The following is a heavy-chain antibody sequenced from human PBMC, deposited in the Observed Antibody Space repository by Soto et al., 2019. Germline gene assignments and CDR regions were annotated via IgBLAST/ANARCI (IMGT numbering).Heavy chain of an antibody. CDR3: ASERSHSSSWSDGLDI. CDR1: GYTFTNYD. D-gene: IGHD6-13*01. Sequence: QVQLVQSGAEVKKPGASVKVSCKASGYTFTNYDINWVRQATGQGLECMGWMNPNSGNTGYAQKFQGRVTMTRNTSISTAYMELGSLRSEDTAVYYCASERSHSSSWSDGLDIWGQGTMVTVSS. J-gene: IGHJ3*02. CDR2: MNPNSGNT. V-gene: IGHV1-8*01.